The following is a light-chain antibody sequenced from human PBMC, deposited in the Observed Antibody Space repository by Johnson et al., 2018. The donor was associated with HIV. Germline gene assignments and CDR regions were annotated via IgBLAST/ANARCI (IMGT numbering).Light chain of an antibody. CDR3: RTWDHSLGAV. CDR2: END. Sequence: QSVLTQPPSVSAAPGQKVTISCSGSTSNIGNNYVSWYQQLPGTAPRLLIYENDKRPSGIPDRFSGSKSGTSATLGITGLQTGDEAHYYFRTWDHSLGAVFGTWTKVTVL. CDR1: TSNIGNNY. V-gene: IGLV1-51*02. J-gene: IGLJ1*01.